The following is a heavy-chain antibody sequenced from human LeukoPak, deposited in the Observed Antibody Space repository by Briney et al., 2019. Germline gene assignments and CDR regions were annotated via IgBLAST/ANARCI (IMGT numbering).Heavy chain of an antibody. CDR1: GFVFSSYS. CDR3: ARDLHRSPYSGYVGC. V-gene: IGHV3-48*01. CDR2: ISSSGSTI. J-gene: IGHJ4*02. Sequence: GGSLRLSCAASGFVFSSYSMNWVRQAPGKGLEWVSYISSSGSTIHYADPVKGRFTISRDSAKKSLYLQTNSLRVEGTAVYYCARDLHRSPYSGYVGCWGQGTLVTVSS. D-gene: IGHD5-12*01.